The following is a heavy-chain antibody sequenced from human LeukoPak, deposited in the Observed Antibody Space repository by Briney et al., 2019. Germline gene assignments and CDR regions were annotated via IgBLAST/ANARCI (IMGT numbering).Heavy chain of an antibody. D-gene: IGHD3-3*01. Sequence: GGALRLSCAASGFTFSNAWTSWVRQAPGKGLEWVGRIKSKTDGGTTDYAAPVKGRFTISRDDSKNTLYLQMNSLRAEDTAVYYCAKVALHPDFWSGYYSYYFDYWGQGTLVTVSS. V-gene: IGHV3-15*01. CDR1: GFTFSNAW. CDR2: IKSKTDGGTT. J-gene: IGHJ4*02. CDR3: AKVALHPDFWSGYYSYYFDY.